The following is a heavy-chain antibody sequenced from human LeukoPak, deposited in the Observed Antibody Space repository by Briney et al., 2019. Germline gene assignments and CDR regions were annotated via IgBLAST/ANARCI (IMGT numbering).Heavy chain of an antibody. J-gene: IGHJ4*02. CDR3: ARGGNWGWSSYYFDY. Sequence: SQTLSLTCTVSGGSISSGDYYWSWIRQPPGKGLEWIGYIYYSGSTYYNPSLKSRVTISVDTSKNQFSLKLSSVTAADTAVYYCARGGNWGWSSYYFDYWGQGTLVTVSS. CDR2: IYYSGST. CDR1: GGSISSGDYY. D-gene: IGHD7-27*01. V-gene: IGHV4-30-4*08.